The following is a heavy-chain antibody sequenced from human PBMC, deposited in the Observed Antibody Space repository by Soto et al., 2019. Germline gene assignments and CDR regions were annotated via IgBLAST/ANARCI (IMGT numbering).Heavy chain of an antibody. D-gene: IGHD5-18*01. CDR1: GGAFSSYA. Sequence: SVKVSCKASGGAFSSYAISWVRQAPGQGLEWMGGIIPIFGTANYAQKFQGRVTITADESTSTAYMELSSLRSEDTAVYYCARLGYSYGYAFDYWGQGTLVTVSS. V-gene: IGHV1-69*13. CDR3: ARLGYSYGYAFDY. CDR2: IIPIFGTA. J-gene: IGHJ4*02.